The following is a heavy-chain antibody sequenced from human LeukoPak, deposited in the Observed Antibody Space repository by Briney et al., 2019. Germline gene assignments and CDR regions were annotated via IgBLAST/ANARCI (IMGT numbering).Heavy chain of an antibody. J-gene: IGHJ5*02. V-gene: IGHV1-24*01. CDR1: GYTLTELS. CDR2: FDPEDGEI. CDR3: ATSSGMVPNWFDP. Sequence: ASVKVSCKVSGYTLTELSMHWVRQAPGKGLEWMGGFDPEDGEIIYAQKFQGRVTMTEDTSTDTAYMELSSLRSEDTAVYYCATSSGMVPNWFDPWGQGTLVTVSS. D-gene: IGHD3-10*01.